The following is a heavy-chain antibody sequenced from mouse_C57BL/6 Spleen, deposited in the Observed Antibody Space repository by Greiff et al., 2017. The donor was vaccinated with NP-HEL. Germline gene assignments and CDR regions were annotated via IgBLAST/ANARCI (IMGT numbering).Heavy chain of an antibody. J-gene: IGHJ2*01. D-gene: IGHD1-1*01. CDR3: ARYTVVARYFDY. V-gene: IGHV1-52*01. CDR1: GYTFTSYW. Sequence: QVQLQQPGAELVRPGSSVKLSCKASGYTFTSYWMHWVKQRPIQGLEWIGNIDPSDSETHYNQKFKDKATLTVDKSSSTAYMQLSSLTSEDSAVYYCARYTVVARYFDYWGQGTTLTVSS. CDR2: IDPSDSET.